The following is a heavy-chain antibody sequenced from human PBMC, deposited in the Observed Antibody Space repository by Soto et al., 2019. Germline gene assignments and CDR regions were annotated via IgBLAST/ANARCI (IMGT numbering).Heavy chain of an antibody. CDR1: GGPFSDDAYL. CDR3: ARGHAYNSGGYFFAY. V-gene: IGHV4-30-4*01. Sequence: QVQLQESDPGLMKPSQTLSLTCTVSGGPFSDDAYLWGWIRQPPGMVLEWMGHISYTNSDSYNPSLKNRLSISMNTSKKQFSLSLTSVTAADPAGYFGARGHAYNSGGYFFAYWGKGNLVTVSS. CDR2: ISYTNSD. D-gene: IGHD6-25*01. J-gene: IGHJ4*02.